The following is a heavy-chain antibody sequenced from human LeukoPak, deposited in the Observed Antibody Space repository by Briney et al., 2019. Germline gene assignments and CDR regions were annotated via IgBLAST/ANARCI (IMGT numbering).Heavy chain of an antibody. Sequence: PSETLSLTCAVYGGSFSGYYWSWIRQPPGKGLEWIGEINYSGSTNYNPSLKSRVTMSIDTSKNQFSLSLISVTAADTAVYYCARHKKQGDSSWDCWGQGTLVTVSS. CDR3: ARHKKQGDSSWDC. CDR1: GGSFSGYY. D-gene: IGHD6-13*01. J-gene: IGHJ4*02. V-gene: IGHV4-34*01. CDR2: INYSGST.